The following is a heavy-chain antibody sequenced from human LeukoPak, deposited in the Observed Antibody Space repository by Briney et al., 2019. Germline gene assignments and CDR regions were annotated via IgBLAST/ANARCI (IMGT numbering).Heavy chain of an antibody. CDR1: GYTFTGYY. CDR3: ARGYDYVWGSYRYYFDY. J-gene: IGHJ4*02. V-gene: IGHV1-2*02. D-gene: IGHD3-16*02. Sequence: ASVKVSCKASGYTFTGYYMHWVRQAPGQGLEWMGWINPNSGGTDYAQKFQGRVTMTRDTSISTAYMGLSRLRSDDTAVYYCARGYDYVWGSYRYYFDYWGQGTLVTVSS. CDR2: INPNSGGT.